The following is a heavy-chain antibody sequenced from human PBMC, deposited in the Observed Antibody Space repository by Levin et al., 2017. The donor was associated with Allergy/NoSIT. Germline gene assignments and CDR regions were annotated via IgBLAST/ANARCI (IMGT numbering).Heavy chain of an antibody. J-gene: IGHJ4*02. CDR3: ARESSGWPTPAGY. CDR2: IIPIFGTA. V-gene: IGHV1-69*13. D-gene: IGHD6-19*01. CDR1: GGTFSSYA. Sequence: SVKVSCKASGGTFSSYAISWVRQAPGQGLEWMGGIIPIFGTANYAQKFQGRVTITADESTSTAYMELSSLRSEDTAVYYCARESSGWPTPAGYWGQGTLVTVSS.